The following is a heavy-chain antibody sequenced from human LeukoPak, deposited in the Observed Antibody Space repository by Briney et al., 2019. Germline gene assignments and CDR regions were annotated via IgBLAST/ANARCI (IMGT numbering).Heavy chain of an antibody. J-gene: IGHJ5*02. CDR1: GYTLTELS. Sequence: ASVKVSCKVSGYTLTELSMHWVRQAPGKGLEWMGGFDPEDGETIYAQKFQGRVTMTEDTSTDTAYMELSSLRSEDTAVYYCATEGYCSGGSCYYNWFDPWGQGTLVTVSS. CDR3: ATEGYCSGGSCYYNWFDP. D-gene: IGHD2-15*01. CDR2: FDPEDGET. V-gene: IGHV1-24*01.